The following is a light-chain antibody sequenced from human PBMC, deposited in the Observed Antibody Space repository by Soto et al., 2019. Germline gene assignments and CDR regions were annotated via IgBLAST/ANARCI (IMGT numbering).Light chain of an antibody. J-gene: IGLJ1*01. V-gene: IGLV2-14*01. CDR3: SSYTSSSTDV. CDR2: EVS. Sequence: QSVLTQPASVSGSPGQSITISCTGTSSDVGGYIYVSWYQQHPGKAPKLMIYEVSNRPSGVSNRFSGSKSGNTASLTISGLQTEDEADDYCSSYTSSSTDVFGTGTKLTVL. CDR1: SSDVGGYIY.